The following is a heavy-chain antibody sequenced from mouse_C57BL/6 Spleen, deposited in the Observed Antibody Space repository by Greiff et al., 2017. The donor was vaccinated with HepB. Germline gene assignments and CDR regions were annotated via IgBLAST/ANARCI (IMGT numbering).Heavy chain of an antibody. CDR2: IDPSDSET. Sequence: QVQLQQPGAELVRPGSSVKLSCKASGYTFTSYWMHWVKQRPIQGLEWIGNIDPSDSETHYNQKFKDKATLTVDKSSSTAYMQLSSLTSEDSAVYYCARSWVSDSSGSSFAYWGQGTLVTVSA. D-gene: IGHD3-2*02. V-gene: IGHV1-52*01. CDR1: GYTFTSYW. CDR3: ARSWVSDSSGSSFAY. J-gene: IGHJ3*01.